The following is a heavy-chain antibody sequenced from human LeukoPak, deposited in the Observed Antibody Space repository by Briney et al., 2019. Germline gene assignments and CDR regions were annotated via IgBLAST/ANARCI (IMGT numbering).Heavy chain of an antibody. Sequence: SETLSLTCTVSGASISSYYWSWIRQPPGKGLEWIGYIYYSGSTNYNPSLKSRVTMSIDTSKSQFSLKLSSVTAADTAMYYCAKGGDLITYFDYWGQGTLVTVSS. J-gene: IGHJ4*02. V-gene: IGHV4-59*01. CDR3: AKGGDLITYFDY. CDR1: GASISSYY. CDR2: IYYSGST. D-gene: IGHD3-16*01.